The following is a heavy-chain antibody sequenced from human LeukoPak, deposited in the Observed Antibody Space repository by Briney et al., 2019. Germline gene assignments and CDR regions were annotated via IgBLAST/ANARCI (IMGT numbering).Heavy chain of an antibody. Sequence: PGRSLRLSCAASGFTFSGYAMSWAGHAPGKGLEWVSSISNSGASTYSADYVNGRFTISRDTSNNTLYLQMHSLTTEATPVSSCARRPLGIYFDYWGQGTYFDYWGQGTLVTVSS. CDR2: ISNSGAST. J-gene: IGHJ4*02. V-gene: IGHV3-23*01. CDR3: ARRPLGIYFDYWGQGTYFDY. CDR1: GFTFSGYA. D-gene: IGHD1-26*01.